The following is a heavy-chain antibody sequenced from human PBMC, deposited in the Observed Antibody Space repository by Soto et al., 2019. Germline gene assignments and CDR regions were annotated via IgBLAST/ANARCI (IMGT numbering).Heavy chain of an antibody. CDR1: GFIFSSYA. CDR2: INWNGGST. CDR3: ARVDPPGFH. D-gene: IGHD3-10*01. J-gene: IGHJ4*02. V-gene: IGHV3-20*04. Sequence: GGSLRLSCAASGFIFSSYAMTWVRQAPGKGLEWVSGINWNGGSTGYADSVKGRFTISRDNAKNSLYLQMNSLRAEDTALYYCARVDPPGFHWGQGTLVTVSS.